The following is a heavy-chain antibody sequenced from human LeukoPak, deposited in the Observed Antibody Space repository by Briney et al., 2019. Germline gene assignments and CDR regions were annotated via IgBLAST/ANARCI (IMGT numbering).Heavy chain of an antibody. J-gene: IGHJ6*03. CDR1: GFTFSSYW. V-gene: IGHV3-7*01. D-gene: IGHD3-10*01. CDR3: ARENLVRGVMGYYYYMDV. Sequence: GGSLRLSCAASGFTFSSYWMSWVRQAPGKGLEWVANIKQDGSEKYYVDSVKGRFTISRDNAKNSLYLQMNSLRAEDTAVYYCARENLVRGVMGYYYYMDVWGKGTTVTISS. CDR2: IKQDGSEK.